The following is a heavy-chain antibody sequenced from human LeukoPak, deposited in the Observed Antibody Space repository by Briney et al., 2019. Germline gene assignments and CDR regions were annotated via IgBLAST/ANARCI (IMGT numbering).Heavy chain of an antibody. CDR3: AKGITIFGVAYFDY. J-gene: IGHJ4*02. D-gene: IGHD3-3*01. CDR1: GFTFSSYA. Sequence: GGSLRLSCAASGFTFSSYAMSWVRQAPGKGLEWVSAISGSGGGTYYADSVKGRFTISRDNSKNTLYLQMNSLRAEDTAVYYCAKGITIFGVAYFDYWGQGTLVTVSS. CDR2: ISGSGGGT. V-gene: IGHV3-23*01.